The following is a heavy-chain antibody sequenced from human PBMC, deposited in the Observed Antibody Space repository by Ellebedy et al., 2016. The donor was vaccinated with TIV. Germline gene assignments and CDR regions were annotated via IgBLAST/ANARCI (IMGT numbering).Heavy chain of an antibody. CDR1: GFTFSSYW. J-gene: IGHJ4*02. CDR2: INSDGSST. CDR3: ACADYFDY. Sequence: GESLKISXAASGFTFSSYWMHWVRQAPGKGLVWVSRINSDGSSTSYADSVKGRFTISRDNAKNTLYLQMNSLRAEDTAVYYCACADYFDYWGQGTLVTVSS. V-gene: IGHV3-74*01.